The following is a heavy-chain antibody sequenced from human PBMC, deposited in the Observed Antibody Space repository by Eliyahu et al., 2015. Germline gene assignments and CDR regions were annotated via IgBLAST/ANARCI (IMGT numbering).Heavy chain of an antibody. CDR1: GGSFSGYY. CDR2: INHSGST. CDR3: AREGIERALDV. Sequence: QVQLQQWGAGLLKPSETLSLTCAVYGGSFSGYYWSXIRXPPGKGLEWIGEINHSGSTNYNPXLKSRVTISVDTSKNQFSLKLSSVTAADTAVYYCAREGIERALDVWGQGTTVTVSS. V-gene: IGHV4-34*01. J-gene: IGHJ6*02.